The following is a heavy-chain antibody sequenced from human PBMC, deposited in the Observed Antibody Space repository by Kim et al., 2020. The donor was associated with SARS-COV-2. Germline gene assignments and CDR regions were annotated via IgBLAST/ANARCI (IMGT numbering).Heavy chain of an antibody. V-gene: IGHV4-34*01. CDR2: ST. CDR3: ARAPAAALDY. D-gene: IGHD6-13*01. J-gene: IGHJ4*02. Sequence: STNYTPSLKSRVTISVDTSKNQFSLKLSSVTAADTAVYYCARAPAAALDYWGQGTLVTVSS.